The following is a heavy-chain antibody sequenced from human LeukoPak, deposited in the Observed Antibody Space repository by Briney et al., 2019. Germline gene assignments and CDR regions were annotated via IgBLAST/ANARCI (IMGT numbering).Heavy chain of an antibody. Sequence: SGTLSLTCAVSGGSISSGHWWTWVRQPPGKGLEWIGEIFHIGSPNYNPSLKSLKSRVTISLDKSKNQFSLNLNSVTAADTAVYFCARGRLSSSVIYAFDIWGQGTMVTVSS. CDR3: ARGRLSSSVIYAFDI. CDR1: GGSISSGHW. J-gene: IGHJ3*02. CDR2: IFHIGSP. V-gene: IGHV4-4*02. D-gene: IGHD2-15*01.